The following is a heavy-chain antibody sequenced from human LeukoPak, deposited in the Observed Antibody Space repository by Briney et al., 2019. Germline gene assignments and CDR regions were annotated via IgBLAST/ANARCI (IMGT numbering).Heavy chain of an antibody. CDR1: GYTLTKLS. V-gene: IGHV1-24*01. CDR3: ARGSGLSYYYYMDV. CDR2: FDPENGET. Sequence: GASVKVSCKVSGYTLTKLSMHWVRQAPGKGLEWMGGFDPENGETVHAQKFQGRVSMTEDTSTDTAYMELSSLRSEDTAVYYCARGSGLSYYYYMDVWGKGTTVTVSS. J-gene: IGHJ6*03.